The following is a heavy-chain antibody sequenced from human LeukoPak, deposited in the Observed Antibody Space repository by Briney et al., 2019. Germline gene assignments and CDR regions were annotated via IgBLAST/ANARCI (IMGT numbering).Heavy chain of an antibody. CDR2: IIPILDIA. Sequence: GSSVKVSCKASGGTFSSYAISWVRQAPGQGLEWMGRIIPILDIANYAQKFQGRVTITADKSTSTAYMELSSLRSEDTAVYYCAMSITMIVAPPLYWGQGTLVTVSS. D-gene: IGHD3-22*01. CDR1: GGTFSSYA. J-gene: IGHJ4*02. CDR3: AMSITMIVAPPLY. V-gene: IGHV1-69*04.